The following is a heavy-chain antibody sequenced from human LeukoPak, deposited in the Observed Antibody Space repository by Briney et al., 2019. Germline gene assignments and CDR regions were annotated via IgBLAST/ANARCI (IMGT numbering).Heavy chain of an antibody. J-gene: IGHJ4*02. Sequence: GSLRLSCAASGFTVNSNYMSWVRQAPGKGLEWVSVVYSGDRTYYADSVKGRFTISRDDSTNTLYLLMNSLRAEDTAVYYCARGYLIDYWGQGTLVTVSS. D-gene: IGHD1-26*01. V-gene: IGHV3-66*01. CDR3: ARGYLIDY. CDR2: VYSGDRT. CDR1: GFTVNSNY.